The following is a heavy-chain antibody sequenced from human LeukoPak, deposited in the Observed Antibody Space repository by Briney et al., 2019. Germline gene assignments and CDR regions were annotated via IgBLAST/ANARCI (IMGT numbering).Heavy chain of an antibody. CDR1: GGSISSYY. D-gene: IGHD6-19*01. CDR2: INHSGST. Sequence: SETLSLTCTVSGGSISSYYWSWIRQPPGKGLEWIGEINHSGSTNYNPSLKSRVTISVDTSKNQFSLKLSSVTAADTAVYYCARVGLVRDYWGQGTLVTVSS. V-gene: IGHV4-34*01. J-gene: IGHJ4*02. CDR3: ARVGLVRDY.